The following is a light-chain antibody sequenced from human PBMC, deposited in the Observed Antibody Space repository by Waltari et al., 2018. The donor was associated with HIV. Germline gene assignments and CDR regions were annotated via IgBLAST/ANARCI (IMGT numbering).Light chain of an antibody. Sequence: DIQMTQSPSSLSASVGDRVTITCRASQTVSTKLHWYQQKPGKAPKVLIFDVFNLQSGVPSRFSASGSETEFTLTISSLQPDDFATYFCQQTYSNPLTFGPGTKVDVK. CDR3: QQTYSNPLT. J-gene: IGKJ3*01. V-gene: IGKV1-39*01. CDR1: QTVSTK. CDR2: DVF.